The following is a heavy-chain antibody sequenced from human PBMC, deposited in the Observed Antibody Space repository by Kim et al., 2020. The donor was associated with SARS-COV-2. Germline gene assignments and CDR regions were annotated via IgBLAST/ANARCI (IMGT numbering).Heavy chain of an antibody. J-gene: IGHJ6*02. CDR3: ARDRGMQPPYYYYGMDV. D-gene: IGHD3-10*01. V-gene: IGHV3-11*06. Sequence: VKGRFTISRDNAKNSLYLQMNSLRAEDTAVYYCARDRGMQPPYYYYGMDVWGQGTTVTVSS.